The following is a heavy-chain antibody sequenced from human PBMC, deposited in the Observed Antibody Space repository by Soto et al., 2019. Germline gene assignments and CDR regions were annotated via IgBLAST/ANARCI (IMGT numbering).Heavy chain of an antibody. V-gene: IGHV3-21*01. CDR1: GFTFSSYS. CDR2: ISSSSSYI. CDR3: ARELHTAQGGMDV. Sequence: PGGSLRLSCAASGFTFSSYSMNWVRQAPGKGLEWVSSISSSSSYIYYADSVKGRFTISRDNAKNSLYLQMNSLRAEDTAVYYCARELHTAQGGMDVWGQGTTVTVSS. D-gene: IGHD2-15*01. J-gene: IGHJ6*02.